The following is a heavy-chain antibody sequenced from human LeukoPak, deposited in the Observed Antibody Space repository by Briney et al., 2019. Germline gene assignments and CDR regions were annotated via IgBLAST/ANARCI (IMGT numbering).Heavy chain of an antibody. CDR1: GFTFSSYS. CDR3: ARDGGSAWFLDY. D-gene: IGHD6-19*01. J-gene: IGHJ4*02. V-gene: IGHV3-48*04. Sequence: GGSLRLSCAASGFTFSSYSMNWVRQAPGKGLEWVSYISSSGSTIYYADSVKGRFTITRDNAKNSLYLQMNSLRAEDTAVYYCARDGGSAWFLDYWGQGTLVIVSS. CDR2: ISSSGSTI.